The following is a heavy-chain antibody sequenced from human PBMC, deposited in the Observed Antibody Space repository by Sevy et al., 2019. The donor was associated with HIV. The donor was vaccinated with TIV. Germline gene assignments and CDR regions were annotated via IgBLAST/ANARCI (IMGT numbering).Heavy chain of an antibody. Sequence: GGSLRLSCAASGFTFSSYSLSWVRQAPGKGLEWVSSISGSSSYIYHTDSVKGRFTISRDNAKNSLDLQMNSQRAEDTAVYYCTRHVDVTSSWYQTYSFYYMDVWGKGTTVTVSS. CDR2: ISGSSSYI. D-gene: IGHD6-13*01. V-gene: IGHV3-21*04. CDR3: TRHVDVTSSWYQTYSFYYMDV. J-gene: IGHJ6*03. CDR1: GFTFSSYS.